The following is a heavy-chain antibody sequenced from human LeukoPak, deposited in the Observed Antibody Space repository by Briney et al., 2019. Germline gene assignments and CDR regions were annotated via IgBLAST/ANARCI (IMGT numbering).Heavy chain of an antibody. CDR1: GYTFTNYH. CDR3: ARDRVGGSYGGRFDY. D-gene: IGHD1-26*01. J-gene: IGHJ4*02. V-gene: IGHV1-18*01. Sequence: ASVRVSCKASGYTFTNYHIAWVRQAPGQGLEWMGWVSTNDGNTVYAQRLQGRVTMTTDTSTSTAYMELRSLRSDDTAVYYCARDRVGGSYGGRFDYWGQGTLATVSS. CDR2: VSTNDGNT.